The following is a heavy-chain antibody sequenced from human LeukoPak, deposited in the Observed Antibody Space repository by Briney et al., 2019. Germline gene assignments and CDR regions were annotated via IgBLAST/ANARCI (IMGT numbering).Heavy chain of an antibody. V-gene: IGHV3-9*01. CDR1: GFTFDDYA. CDR2: ISWNSGSI. Sequence: PGRSLRLPCAASGFTFDDYAMHWVRQAPGKGPEWVSGISWNSGSIGYADSVRGRFTISRDNAKNSLYLQMSSLRAEDTALYYCAKDIRSSYSYYYYGLDVWGQGTTVTVSS. D-gene: IGHD3-3*01. CDR3: AKDIRSSYSYYYYGLDV. J-gene: IGHJ6*02.